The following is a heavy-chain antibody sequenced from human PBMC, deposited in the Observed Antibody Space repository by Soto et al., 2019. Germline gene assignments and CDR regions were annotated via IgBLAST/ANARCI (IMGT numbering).Heavy chain of an antibody. CDR1: GGSISSYY. J-gene: IGHJ6*03. V-gene: IGHV4-59*08. CDR3: ARGGSGSYYYYYYMDV. Sequence: SETPSLTCTVSGGSISSYYWSWIRQPPGKGLEWIGYIYYSGSTNYNPSLKSRVTISVDTSKNQSSLKLSSVTAADTAVYYCARGGSGSYYYYYYMDVWGKGTTVTVSS. D-gene: IGHD3-10*01. CDR2: IYYSGST.